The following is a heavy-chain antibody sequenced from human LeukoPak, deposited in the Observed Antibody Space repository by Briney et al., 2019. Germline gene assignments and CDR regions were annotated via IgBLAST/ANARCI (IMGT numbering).Heavy chain of an antibody. J-gene: IGHJ4*02. V-gene: IGHV4-4*09. D-gene: IGHD3-22*01. CDR2: IYTSGST. CDR1: GGSISSYY. CDR3: ARSSSEYYYDSSGYYYDY. Sequence: SETLSLTCTVSGGSISSYYWSWIRQPPGKGLEWIGYIYTSGSTNYNPSLKSRVTISVDTSKNQFSLKLSSVTAADTAVYYCARSSSEYYYDSSGYYYDYWGQGTLVTVSS.